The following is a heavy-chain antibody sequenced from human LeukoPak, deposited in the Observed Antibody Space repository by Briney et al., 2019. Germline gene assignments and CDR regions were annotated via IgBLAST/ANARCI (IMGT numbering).Heavy chain of an antibody. D-gene: IGHD3/OR15-3a*01. Sequence: GGSLRLSCAASGFTFSDYYMSWIRQAPGKGLEWVSYISSSGSTIYYADSVNGRFTISRDNAKNTLYLQMNSLRGEDTAVYYCARDMLFGESVYNWFDPWGQGTLVTVSS. J-gene: IGHJ5*02. CDR2: ISSSGSTI. V-gene: IGHV3-11*01. CDR3: ARDMLFGESVYNWFDP. CDR1: GFTFSDYY.